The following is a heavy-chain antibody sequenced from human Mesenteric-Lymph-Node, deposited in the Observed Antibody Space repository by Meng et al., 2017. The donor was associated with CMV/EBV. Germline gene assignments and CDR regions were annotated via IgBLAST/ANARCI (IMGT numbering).Heavy chain of an antibody. Sequence: SGDSISRGNYYWTWIRQHPGKGLEWIGYIYHSGNTYYNPSLKSRVTISVDTSKNHFSLNLNSVTAADTAVYYCARRDYRDLENRFDPWGQGTPVTVSS. J-gene: IGHJ5*02. V-gene: IGHV4-31*02. CDR1: GDSISRGNYY. D-gene: IGHD4-17*01. CDR2: IYHSGNT. CDR3: ARRDYRDLENRFDP.